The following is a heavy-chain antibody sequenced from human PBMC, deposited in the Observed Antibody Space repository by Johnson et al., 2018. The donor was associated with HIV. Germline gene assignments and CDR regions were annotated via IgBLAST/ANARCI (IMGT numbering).Heavy chain of an antibody. J-gene: IGHJ3*02. V-gene: IGHV3-30-3*01. D-gene: IGHD5-12*01. Sequence: MLLVESGGGVVQPGRSLRLSCAASGFTFSTYAIHWVRQAPGKGLEWLALLSYDGINKYYADSVKGRFSISRDNSRNTLYLQMSSLRPEDTAVYFCARVGVSGYDLAAFDIWGQGTMVTVSA. CDR2: LSYDGINK. CDR3: ARVGVSGYDLAAFDI. CDR1: GFTFSTYA.